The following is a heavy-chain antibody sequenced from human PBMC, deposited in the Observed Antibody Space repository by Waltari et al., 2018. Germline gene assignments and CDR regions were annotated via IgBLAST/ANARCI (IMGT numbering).Heavy chain of an antibody. CDR1: GGSVSSGSYY. CDR3: ARDLEYGYNWGPAFDI. V-gene: IGHV4-61*01. Sequence: QVQLQESGPGLVKPSETLSLTCTVSGGSVSSGSYYWSWIRQPPGKGLEWIGYILYSVSNNYNHSLKSRVTISVDTAKNQFSLKLSSVTAADTAVYYCARDLEYGYNWGPAFDIWGQGTMVTVSS. CDR2: ILYSVSN. J-gene: IGHJ3*02. D-gene: IGHD5-12*01.